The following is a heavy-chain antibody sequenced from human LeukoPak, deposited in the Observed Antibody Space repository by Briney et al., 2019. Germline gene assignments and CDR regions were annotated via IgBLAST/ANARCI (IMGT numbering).Heavy chain of an antibody. CDR3: VRQFAY. CDR1: GFTFSDHI. Sequence: GGSLRLSCAASGFTFSDHIMNWVRQLPGKRLEWVAYVSGSGSTVYYADSVKGRFTISRDDGKSSLYLQMNSLRVEDTALYYCVRQFAYWGQGTLVTVSS. CDR2: VSGSGSTV. V-gene: IGHV3-48*01. J-gene: IGHJ4*02.